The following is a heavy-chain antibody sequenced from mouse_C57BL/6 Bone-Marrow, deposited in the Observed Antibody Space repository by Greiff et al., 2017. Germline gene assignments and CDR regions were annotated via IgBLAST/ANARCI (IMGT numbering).Heavy chain of an antibody. Sequence: QVQLQQPGAELVKPGASVKMSCKASGYTFTSYWITWVKQRPGQGLEWIGDIYPGSGSTNYNEKFKSKATLTVDTSTSTAYMPLSSLTSEDSAAYYGDAGLAYWGQGTLVTVSA. CDR2: IYPGSGST. CDR1: GYTFTSYW. CDR3: DAGLAY. J-gene: IGHJ3*01. V-gene: IGHV1-55*01.